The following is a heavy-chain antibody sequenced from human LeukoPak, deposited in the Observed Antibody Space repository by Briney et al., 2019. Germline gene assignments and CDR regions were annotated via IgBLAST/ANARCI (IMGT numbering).Heavy chain of an antibody. CDR2: IYYSGST. Sequence: SETLSLTCTVSGGSISSYYWSWIRQPPGKGLEWIGYIYYSGSTNYNPSLKSRVTISVDTSKNQFSLKLSSVTAADTAVYYCARDYYGPNLGKLYYYYGMDVWGQGTTVTVSS. CDR1: GGSISSYY. J-gene: IGHJ6*02. D-gene: IGHD4-23*01. V-gene: IGHV4-59*01. CDR3: ARDYYGPNLGKLYYYYGMDV.